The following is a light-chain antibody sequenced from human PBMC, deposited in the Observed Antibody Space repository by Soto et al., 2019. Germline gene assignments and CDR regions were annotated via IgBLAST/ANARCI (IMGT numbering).Light chain of an antibody. V-gene: IGLV2-14*01. Sequence: QSALTQPASVSGSPGHSITISCTGTSSDVGGYNYVSWYQQHPGKAPKLMIYDVSNRPSGVSNRFSGSKSGNTASLTISGLQAEDEADYYCSSYTSSSTPYVVFGGGTKVTVL. J-gene: IGLJ2*01. CDR1: SSDVGGYNY. CDR3: SSYTSSSTPYVV. CDR2: DVS.